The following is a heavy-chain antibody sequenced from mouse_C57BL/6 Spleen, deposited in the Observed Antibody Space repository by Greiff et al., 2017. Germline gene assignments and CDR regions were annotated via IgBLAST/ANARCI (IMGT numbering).Heavy chain of an antibody. Sequence: DVKLVESGGGLVKPGGSLKLSCAASGFTFSDYGMHWVRQAPEKGLEWVAYISSGSSTIYYADTVKGRFTISRDNAKNTLFLQMTSLRSEDTAMYYCARRDDYGWYFDVWGTGTTVTVSS. J-gene: IGHJ1*03. V-gene: IGHV5-17*01. CDR1: GFTFSDYG. D-gene: IGHD2-4*01. CDR3: ARRDDYGWYFDV. CDR2: ISSGSSTI.